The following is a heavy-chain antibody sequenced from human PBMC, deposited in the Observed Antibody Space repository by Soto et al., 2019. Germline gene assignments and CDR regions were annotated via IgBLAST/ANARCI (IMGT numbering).Heavy chain of an antibody. CDR1: GFTFSSYG. V-gene: IGHV3-30*18. Sequence: PGGSLRLSCAASGFTFSSYGMHWVRQALGKGLEWVAVISYDGSNKYYADSVKGRFTISRDNSKNTLYLQMNSLRAEDTAVYYCAKDSIAAAGTAWNFQHWGQGTLVTVSS. J-gene: IGHJ1*01. CDR3: AKDSIAAAGTAWNFQH. CDR2: ISYDGSNK. D-gene: IGHD6-13*01.